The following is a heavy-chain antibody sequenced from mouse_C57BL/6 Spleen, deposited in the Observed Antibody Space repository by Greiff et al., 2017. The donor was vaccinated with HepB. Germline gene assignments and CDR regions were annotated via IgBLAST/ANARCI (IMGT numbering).Heavy chain of an antibody. Sequence: EVKLMESGGGLVQPGGSLKLSCAASGFTFSDYYMYWVRQTPEKRLEWVAYISNGGGSTYYPDTVKGRFTISRDNAKNTLYLQMSRLKSEDTAMYYCARRALRSAWFAYWGQGTLVTVSA. D-gene: IGHD1-1*01. V-gene: IGHV5-12*01. CDR2: ISNGGGST. J-gene: IGHJ3*01. CDR1: GFTFSDYY. CDR3: ARRALRSAWFAY.